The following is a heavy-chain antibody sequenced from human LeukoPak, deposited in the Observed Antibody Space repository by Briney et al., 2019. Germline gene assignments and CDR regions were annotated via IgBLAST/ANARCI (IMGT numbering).Heavy chain of an antibody. Sequence: SETLSLTCAVYGGSFSGYYWSWIRQPPGKGLEWIGEINHSGSTNYNPSLKSRVTISVDTSKNQFSLKLSSVTAADTAVYYCARGTLRYDYVWGSYRYTYSFDYWGQGTLVTVSS. V-gene: IGHV4-34*01. J-gene: IGHJ4*02. CDR1: GGSFSGYY. CDR3: ARGTLRYDYVWGSYRYTYSFDY. D-gene: IGHD3-16*02. CDR2: INHSGST.